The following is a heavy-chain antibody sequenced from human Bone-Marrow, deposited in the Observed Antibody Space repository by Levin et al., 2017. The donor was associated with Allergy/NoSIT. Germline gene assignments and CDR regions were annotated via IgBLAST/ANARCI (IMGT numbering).Heavy chain of an antibody. CDR2: VNNGGNA. J-gene: IGHJ4*02. CDR3: AKDHPSSGWPAFDS. Sequence: GGSLRLSCAASGFTFSRFAISWVRQAPGRGLEWVASVNNGGNAYYGDSVKGRFTASRDNFRNTLDLHMSSLRDEDTALYYCAKDHPSSGWPAFDSWGQGTLVTVSS. V-gene: IGHV3-23*01. D-gene: IGHD6-19*01. CDR1: GFTFSRFA.